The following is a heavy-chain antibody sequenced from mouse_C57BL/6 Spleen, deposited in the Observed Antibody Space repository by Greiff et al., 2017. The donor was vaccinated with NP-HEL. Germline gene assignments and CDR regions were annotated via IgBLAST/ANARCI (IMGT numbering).Heavy chain of an antibody. Sequence: LQESGAELARPGASVKMSCKASGYTFTSYTMHWVKQRPGQGLEWIGYINPSSGYTKYNQKFKDKATLTADKSSSTAYMQLSSLTSEDSAVYYCTRNYDYDVNYFDYWGQGTTLTVSS. CDR3: TRNYDYDVNYFDY. V-gene: IGHV1-4*01. CDR2: INPSSGYT. CDR1: GYTFTSYT. D-gene: IGHD2-4*01. J-gene: IGHJ2*01.